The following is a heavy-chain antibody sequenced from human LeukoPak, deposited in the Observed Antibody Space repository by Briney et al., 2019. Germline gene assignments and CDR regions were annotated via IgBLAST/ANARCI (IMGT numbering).Heavy chain of an antibody. J-gene: IGHJ4*02. D-gene: IGHD6-13*01. CDR1: GFTFGDYA. CDR3: TREDHSSSSDY. CDR2: IRSKAYGGTT. Sequence: KSGGSLRLSCTASGFTFGDYAMSWFRQAPGKGLEWVGFIRSKAYGGTTEYAASVKGRLTISRDDSKSIAYLQMNSLKTEDTAVYYCTREDHSSSSDYWGQGTLVTVSS. V-gene: IGHV3-49*05.